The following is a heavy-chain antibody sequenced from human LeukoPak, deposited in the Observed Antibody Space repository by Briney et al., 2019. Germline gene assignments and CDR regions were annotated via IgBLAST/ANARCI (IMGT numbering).Heavy chain of an antibody. Sequence: TGGSLRLSCAASGFSFTTYSMNWVRQAPGKGLEWVSSISSSNSFIYYADSVKGRFTISRDNAKNSLYLQMSSLRAEDTAVYYCARDGGWLQYIDYWGQGTLVTVSS. CDR2: ISSSNSFI. D-gene: IGHD5-24*01. V-gene: IGHV3-21*01. CDR1: GFSFTTYS. J-gene: IGHJ4*02. CDR3: ARDGGWLQYIDY.